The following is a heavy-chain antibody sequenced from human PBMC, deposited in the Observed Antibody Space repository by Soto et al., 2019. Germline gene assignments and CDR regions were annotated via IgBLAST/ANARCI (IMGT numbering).Heavy chain of an antibody. Sequence: QVTLKESGPVLVKPTETLTLTCTVSGFSLSNARMGVSWIRQPPGKALEWLAHIFSNDEKSYSTSLKSKLTISKDTSKSQVVLTLTNMDPVDTATYYCARIKEGCGGDCYLFDYWGQGTLVTVSS. CDR1: GFSLSNARMG. CDR2: IFSNDEK. V-gene: IGHV2-26*01. D-gene: IGHD2-21*02. J-gene: IGHJ4*02. CDR3: ARIKEGCGGDCYLFDY.